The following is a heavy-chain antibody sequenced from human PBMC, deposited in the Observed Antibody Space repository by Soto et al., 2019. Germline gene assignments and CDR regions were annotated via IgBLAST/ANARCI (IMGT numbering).Heavy chain of an antibody. Sequence: PSEALSLTCAVYGGSFSGAYYTWIRHRPGTGLEWIGEINHSPTTNHNPSLNSRVHITVDTSKTQLTRNLTSVPAADTAVYYWARDKITGLFDNWGQETPVTSPQ. CDR1: GGSFSGAY. CDR3: ARDKITGLFDN. V-gene: IGHV4-34*01. J-gene: IGHJ4*02. CDR2: INHSPTT. D-gene: IGHD2-8*02.